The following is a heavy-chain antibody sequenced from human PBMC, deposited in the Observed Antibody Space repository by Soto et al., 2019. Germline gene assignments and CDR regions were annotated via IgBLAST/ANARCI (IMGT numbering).Heavy chain of an antibody. CDR3: ARKGALAGFGY. Sequence: EVQLVESGGGLVQPGGSLRLSCAASGFTFSSYWLHWVRQAPGKGLVWLSRINSDGSSTNYADSVKGRFTISRDNAKSTLYLQLHSVRAEDTAVYYCARKGALAGFGYWGQGTLVTVSS. V-gene: IGHV3-74*01. CDR1: GFTFSSYW. CDR2: INSDGSST. J-gene: IGHJ4*02. D-gene: IGHD6-19*01.